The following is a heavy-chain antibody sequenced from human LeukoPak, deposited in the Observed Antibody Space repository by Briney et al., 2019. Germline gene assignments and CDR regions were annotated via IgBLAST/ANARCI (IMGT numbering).Heavy chain of an antibody. CDR2: IYYSGST. Sequence: KPSETLSLTCTVSGGSISSYYWSWIRQPPGKGLEWIGYIYYSGSTNYNPSLKSRVTISVDTSKNQFSLKLSSVTAADTAVYYCARGVAGATGYWGQGTLVTVSS. CDR1: GGSISSYY. V-gene: IGHV4-59*01. D-gene: IGHD1-26*01. CDR3: ARGVAGATGY. J-gene: IGHJ4*02.